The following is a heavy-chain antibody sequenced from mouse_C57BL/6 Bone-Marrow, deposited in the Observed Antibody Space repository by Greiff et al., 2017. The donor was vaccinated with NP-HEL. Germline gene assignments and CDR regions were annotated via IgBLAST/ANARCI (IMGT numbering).Heavy chain of an antibody. CDR1: GFTFSSYT. J-gene: IGHJ4*01. CDR2: ISGGGGNT. V-gene: IGHV5-9*01. Sequence: EVKLVESGGGLVKPGGSLKLSCAASGFTFSSYTMSWVRQTPEKRLEWVATISGGGGNTYYPDSVKGRFTISRDNAKNTLYLQMSSLRSEDTALYYCAREYYGSSYNYAMDYWGQGTSVTVSS. D-gene: IGHD1-1*01. CDR3: AREYYGSSYNYAMDY.